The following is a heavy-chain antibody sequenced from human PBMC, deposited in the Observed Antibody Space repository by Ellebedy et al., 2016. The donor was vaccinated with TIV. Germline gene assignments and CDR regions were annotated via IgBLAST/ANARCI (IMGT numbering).Heavy chain of an antibody. D-gene: IGHD4-17*01. V-gene: IGHV3-7*01. CDR2: IKQGGSEK. CDR1: GFSFSSYW. Sequence: GESLKICCGAFGFSFSSYWMSWVRQAPGKGLEWVANIKQGGSEKYYVDSVKGRFTISRDNAKNSLYLHLNSLRAEDTAMYYCATDGSYGDYLSPTHAFVIWGQGTMVTVSS. CDR3: ATDGSYGDYLSPTHAFVI. J-gene: IGHJ3*02.